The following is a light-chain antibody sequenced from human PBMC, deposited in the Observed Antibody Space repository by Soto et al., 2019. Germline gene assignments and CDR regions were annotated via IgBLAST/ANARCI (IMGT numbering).Light chain of an antibody. V-gene: IGKV1-39*01. CDR1: QSISSY. CDR3: QKSYSTHRT. CDR2: AAT. J-gene: IGKJ2*01. Sequence: DIQMTQSPSSLSASVGDRVTITCRASQSISSYLNWYQQKPGKAPKLMIYAATSLQSVVPSRFSGIGSRTYFTLTISSLRPEDFATDYCQKSYSTHRTFGQGTKREIK.